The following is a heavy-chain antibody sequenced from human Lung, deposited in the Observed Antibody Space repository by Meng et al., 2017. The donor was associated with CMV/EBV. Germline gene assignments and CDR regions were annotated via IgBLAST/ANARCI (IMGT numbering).Heavy chain of an antibody. V-gene: IGHV3-23*01. CDR2: ITASGGST. Sequence: GGSLRLXWAALEFTFSNYAMSWVRQAPGRGLEWVSAITASGGSTYYTDAVKGRCTVSRDNSKNTLYLQMNNLRAEDTAVFYCAKAFSASWYREYYDYWGQGAXVTVSS. CDR3: AKAFSASWYREYYDY. D-gene: IGHD6-13*01. J-gene: IGHJ4*02. CDR1: EFTFSNYA.